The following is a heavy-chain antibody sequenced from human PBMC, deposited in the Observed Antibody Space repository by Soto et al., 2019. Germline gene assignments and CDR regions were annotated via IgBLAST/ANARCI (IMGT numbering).Heavy chain of an antibody. Sequence: ASVKVSCKASGYTFTSYDINWVRQATGQGLEWMGWMNPNSGNTGYAQKFQGRVTMTRNTSISTAYMELSSLRSEDTAVYYCARVDLYDFWSGYFSDYYYYMDVWGKGTTVTVSS. V-gene: IGHV1-8*01. J-gene: IGHJ6*03. CDR3: ARVDLYDFWSGYFSDYYYYMDV. D-gene: IGHD3-3*01. CDR2: MNPNSGNT. CDR1: GYTFTSYD.